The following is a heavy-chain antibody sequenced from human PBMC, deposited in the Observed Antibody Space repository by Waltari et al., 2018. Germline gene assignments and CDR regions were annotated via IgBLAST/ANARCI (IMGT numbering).Heavy chain of an antibody. CDR2: IIPLFGAA. D-gene: IGHD2-15*01. J-gene: IGHJ4*02. CDR3: AGGYCSASTCSEPLDY. V-gene: IGHV1-69*13. Sequence: QVQLVQSGAEVKKPGSSVKVSCKASGGTLNTHAISWVRQAPGQGLEWMGRIIPLFGAAHYAQKFQGRVTITADKVTSTAHMELSSLTPEDTAVYYCAGGYCSASTCSEPLDYWGQGTLVTVSS. CDR1: GGTLNTHA.